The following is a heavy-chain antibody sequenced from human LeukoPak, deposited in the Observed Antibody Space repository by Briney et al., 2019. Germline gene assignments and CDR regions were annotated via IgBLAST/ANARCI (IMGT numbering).Heavy chain of an antibody. CDR1: GFTFGNAW. CDR3: TTRSWSDARYFDL. Sequence: GGSLRLSCAASGFTFGNAWMSWVRQAPGKGLEWVRRIKSKTDGGTTDYAAPVKGRFTISRDDSKNTLYLQMNSLKTEDTAVYYCTTRSWSDARYFDLWGRGTLVTVSS. D-gene: IGHD2-8*02. CDR2: IKSKTDGGTT. V-gene: IGHV3-15*01. J-gene: IGHJ2*01.